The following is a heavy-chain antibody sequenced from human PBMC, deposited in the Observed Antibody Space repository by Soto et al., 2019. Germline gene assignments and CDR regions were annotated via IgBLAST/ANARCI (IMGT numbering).Heavy chain of an antibody. V-gene: IGHV4-4*02. CDR1: GGSFTSNNW. D-gene: IGHD1-7*01. Sequence: SETLSLTCAVSGGSFTSNNWWTGVRQPPGRGLEWIGEIYRTGSTNYNPSLKSRVTISLDKSENQFSLKVTSLTAADTAVYYCASRDPGTSVDYWGQGTLVTVSS. CDR3: ASRDPGTSVDY. CDR2: IYRTGST. J-gene: IGHJ4*02.